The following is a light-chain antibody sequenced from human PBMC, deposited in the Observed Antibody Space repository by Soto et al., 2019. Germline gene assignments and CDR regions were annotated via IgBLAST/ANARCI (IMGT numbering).Light chain of an antibody. CDR1: SGHRSYI. CDR2: IEGSGSY. CDR3: EAWDSTTRV. Sequence: QLVLTQPSSASASLGSSVKLTCTLSSGHRSYIIAWHQQQPGKAPRFLMKIEGSGSYNRGSGVPDRFSGSSSGADRYLTISSVQFEDEADYYCEAWDSTTRVFGGGTKLTVL. J-gene: IGLJ3*02. V-gene: IGLV4-60*02.